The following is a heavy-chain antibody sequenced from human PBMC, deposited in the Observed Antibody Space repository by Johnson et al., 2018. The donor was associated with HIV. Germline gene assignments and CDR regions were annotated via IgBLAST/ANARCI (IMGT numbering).Heavy chain of an antibody. J-gene: IGHJ3*02. CDR2: LNWNGAST. CDR1: GFSFSNYG. V-gene: IGHV3-20*04. D-gene: IGHD2/OR15-2a*01. CDR3: ARGRENGYYNAFDI. Sequence: VQLVESGGGVVQPGGSLRLSCAASGFSFSNYGMHWVRQEPGKGLEWVSGLNWNGASTGYADSVKGRFAISRDNAKNSLYLQMNSLRAEDTALYYCARGRENGYYNAFDIWGQGTMVTVSS.